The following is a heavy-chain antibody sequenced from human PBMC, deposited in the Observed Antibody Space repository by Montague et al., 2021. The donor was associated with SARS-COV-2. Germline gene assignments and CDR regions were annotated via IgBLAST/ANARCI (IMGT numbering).Heavy chain of an antibody. CDR1: GGSISSSSYY. D-gene: IGHD3-3*01. J-gene: IGHJ6*02. Sequence: SETLPLTCTVSGGSISSSSYYWGWIRQPPGKGLEWIGSIYYSGSTYYNPSLKSRVTISVDTSKNQFSLKLSSVTAADTAVYYCARQGMAGITIFGVVLPNYGMDVWGQGTTVTVSS. V-gene: IGHV4-39*01. CDR3: ARQGMAGITIFGVVLPNYGMDV. CDR2: IYYSGST.